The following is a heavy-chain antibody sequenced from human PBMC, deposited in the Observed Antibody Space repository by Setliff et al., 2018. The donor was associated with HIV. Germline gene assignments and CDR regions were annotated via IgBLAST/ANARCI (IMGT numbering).Heavy chain of an antibody. J-gene: IGHJ4*02. V-gene: IGHV4-59*11. Sequence: SETLSLTCTVSGPSINIHCWSWIRQSPGKGFEWIGYIYSTGSTNYNPSLQSRVTISMVASRNQFSLKVTSVTAADTAVYYCAKGAGFYGDYTFDHWGQGRQVTVFS. CDR3: AKGAGFYGDYTFDH. CDR1: GPSINIHC. CDR2: IYSTGST. D-gene: IGHD4-17*01.